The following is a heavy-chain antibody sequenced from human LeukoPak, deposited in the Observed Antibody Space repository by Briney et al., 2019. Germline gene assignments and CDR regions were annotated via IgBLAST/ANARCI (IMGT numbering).Heavy chain of an antibody. CDR1: GFSVKSNY. J-gene: IGHJ3*02. CDR2: IYSGGSA. Sequence: GSLRLSCTASGFSVKSNYMSWVRQAPGKGLEWVAVIYSGGSAHHAAPVRGRFTISRDKSENTVYLQMNNLRVEDTAVYYCAKDRDTGFYVKGSFEIWGQGATVTVS. V-gene: IGHV3-66*01. CDR3: AKDRDTGFYVKGSFEI. D-gene: IGHD3-9*01.